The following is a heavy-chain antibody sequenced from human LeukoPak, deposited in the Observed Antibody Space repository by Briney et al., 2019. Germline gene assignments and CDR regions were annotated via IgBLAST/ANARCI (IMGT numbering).Heavy chain of an antibody. CDR3: INDAFDI. V-gene: IGHV3-9*03. Sequence: GGSLRLSCATSGFTFDDYAMHWVRQAPGKGLEWVSGISWNSGSIGYADSVKGRFTISSDNAKNSLYLQMNSLRAEDMALYYRINDAFDIWGQGTMVTVSS. CDR1: GFTFDDYA. CDR2: ISWNSGSI. J-gene: IGHJ3*02.